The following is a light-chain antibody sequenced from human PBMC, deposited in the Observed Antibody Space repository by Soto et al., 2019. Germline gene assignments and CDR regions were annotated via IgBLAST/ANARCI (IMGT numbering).Light chain of an antibody. CDR2: DAS. Sequence: PMTQSPSTRSASVGDRVTITCRASQSISSWLAWYQQKPGKAPKLLIYDASSLESGVPSRFSGSGSGTEFTLTISSLQPDDFATYYCQQYNSYPWTFGQGTKVDIK. J-gene: IGKJ1*01. CDR3: QQYNSYPWT. CDR1: QSISSW. V-gene: IGKV1-5*01.